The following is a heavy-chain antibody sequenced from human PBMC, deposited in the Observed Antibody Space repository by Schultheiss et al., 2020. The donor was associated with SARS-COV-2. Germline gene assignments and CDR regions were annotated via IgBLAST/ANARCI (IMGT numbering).Heavy chain of an antibody. CDR3: ARDPSHYYYGSGSWGFDY. V-gene: IGHV4-39*02. CDR1: GGSISSGGYS. Sequence: SETLSLTCTVSGGSISSGGYSWSWIRQPPGKGLEWIGSIYYSGSTYYNPSLKSRVTISVDTSKNQFSLKLSSVTAADTAVYYCARDPSHYYYGSGSWGFDYWGQGTLVTVSS. D-gene: IGHD3-10*01. J-gene: IGHJ4*02. CDR2: IYYSGST.